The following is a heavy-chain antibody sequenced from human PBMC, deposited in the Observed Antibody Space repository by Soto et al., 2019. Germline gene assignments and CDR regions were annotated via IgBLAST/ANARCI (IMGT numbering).Heavy chain of an antibody. V-gene: IGHV3-23*01. J-gene: IGHJ6*02. D-gene: IGHD6-13*01. Sequence: LRLSCAASGFTFSSYAMSWVRQAPGKGLEWVTASSGSGGSTYYAATEKGRFTISKDNSKNTLYLQMNSLRAEDTAVYYCAKVAAGGTFGYYYGMDVWGQGTTVTVAS. CDR1: GFTFSSYA. CDR3: AKVAAGGTFGYYYGMDV. CDR2: SSGSGGST.